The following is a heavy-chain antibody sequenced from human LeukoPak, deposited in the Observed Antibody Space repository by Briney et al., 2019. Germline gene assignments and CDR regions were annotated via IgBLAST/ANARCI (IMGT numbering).Heavy chain of an antibody. CDR1: GGSITTTNY. Sequence: PSETLSLTCGVSGGSITTTNYWSWVRQPAGQGLEWIGEISLTGRTNYNPSLKSRVNISIDESKNHLYLNLASVTAADTAVYYCSRETGPFCPFGHWGQGTLVAVTS. D-gene: IGHD7-27*01. V-gene: IGHV4-4*02. J-gene: IGHJ4*02. CDR2: ISLTGRT. CDR3: SRETGPFCPFGH.